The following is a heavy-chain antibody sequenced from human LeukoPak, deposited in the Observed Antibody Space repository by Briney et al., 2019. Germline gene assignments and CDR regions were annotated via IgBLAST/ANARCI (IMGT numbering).Heavy chain of an antibody. D-gene: IGHD1-26*01. J-gene: IGHJ6*02. CDR2: INPSSGAT. CDR3: ARATNFYYYFGMDV. CDR1: GYTFTSYY. Sequence: ASVKLSCKTSGYTFTSYYIHWVRQAPGQGLEWMGIINPSSGATNYAQKFQDGVTMTRDTSTSTVYMELSSQTSEDTAVYYCARATNFYYYFGMDVWGQGTTVTVSS. V-gene: IGHV1-46*01.